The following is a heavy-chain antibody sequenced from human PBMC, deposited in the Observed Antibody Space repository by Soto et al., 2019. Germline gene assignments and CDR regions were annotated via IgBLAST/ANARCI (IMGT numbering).Heavy chain of an antibody. CDR2: MNPNSGNT. Sequence: QVQLVQSGAEVKKPGASVKVSCKASGYTFTSYDINWVRQATGQGLEWMGWMNPNSGNTGYAQKFQGRVTMTRNTSISTAYMELSSLRSEATAVYYCAIGLGYSTSSIDGYWGQVTLVTVSS. CDR3: AIGLGYSTSSIDGY. CDR1: GYTFTSYD. V-gene: IGHV1-8*01. D-gene: IGHD6-6*01. J-gene: IGHJ4*02.